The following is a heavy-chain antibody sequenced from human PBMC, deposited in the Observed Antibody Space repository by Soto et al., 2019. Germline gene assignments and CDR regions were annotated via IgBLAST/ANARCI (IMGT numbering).Heavy chain of an antibody. V-gene: IGHV4-31*03. D-gene: IGHD1-26*01. CDR3: ARFSGSYLRD. CDR2: MYYSGST. J-gene: IGHJ4*02. Sequence: QVQLQESGPGLVKPSQALSLTCTVSGGSISSGGYYWSWVRQHPGKGLEWIAYMYYSGSTYYNPSLXGRVSVXXDTSKNQFSLKLSSVTAADTAVYYCARFSGSYLRDWGQGTLVTVSS. CDR1: GGSISSGGYY.